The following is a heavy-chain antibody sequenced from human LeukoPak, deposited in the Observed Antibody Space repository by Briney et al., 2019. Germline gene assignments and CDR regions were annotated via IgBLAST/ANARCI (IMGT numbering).Heavy chain of an antibody. CDR1: GGSFSGYY. J-gene: IGHJ4*02. D-gene: IGHD3-10*01. CDR2: INHSGST. V-gene: IGHV4-34*01. CDR3: ASNSFDYYGSGSYSVDY. Sequence: SETLSLTCAVYGGSFSGYYWSWIRQPPGKGLEWRGEINHSGSTNYNPSLKSRVTISVDTSKNQFSLKLSSVTAAGTAVYYCASNSFDYYGSGSYSVDYWGQGTLVTVSS.